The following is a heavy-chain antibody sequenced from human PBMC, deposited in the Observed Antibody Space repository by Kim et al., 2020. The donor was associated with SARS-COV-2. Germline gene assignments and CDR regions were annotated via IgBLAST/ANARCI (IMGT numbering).Heavy chain of an antibody. CDR3: ARDRMIALDY. J-gene: IGHJ4*02. CDR1: GFTFSSYA. Sequence: GGSLRLSCAASGFTFSSYAMHWVRQAPGKGLEWVAVISYDGSNKYYADSVKGRFTISRDNSKNTLYLQMNSLRAEDTAVYYCARDRMIALDYWGKGTLVT. V-gene: IGHV3-30*04. CDR2: ISYDGSNK. D-gene: IGHD3-22*01.